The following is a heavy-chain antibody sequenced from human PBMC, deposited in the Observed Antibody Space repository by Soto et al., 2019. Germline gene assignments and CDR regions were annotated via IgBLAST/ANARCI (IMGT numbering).Heavy chain of an antibody. J-gene: IGHJ5*02. CDR1: GGSISSYY. CDR3: ARTESGTFDP. D-gene: IGHD1-7*01. Sequence: SETLSLTCPVSGGSISSYYWSWIRQPPGKGLEWIGYIYNSGSTNYNPSLKSRVTISVDTSKNQFSLKLSSVTAADTAVYYCARTESGTFDPWGQGTLVTVSS. CDR2: IYNSGST. V-gene: IGHV4-59*12.